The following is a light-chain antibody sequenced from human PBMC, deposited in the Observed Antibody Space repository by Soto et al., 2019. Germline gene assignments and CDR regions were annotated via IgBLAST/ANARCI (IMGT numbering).Light chain of an antibody. V-gene: IGKV3-11*01. CDR2: DAS. CDR1: QSVSSY. Sequence: EIVLTQSPATLSLSPGERATLSCRASQSVSSYLAWYQQKPGQAPRLLIYDASNRTTDIPARFSGSGSGTDFTLTISSLEPEDFAVYYCKQSSNWPPVTFGQGTRLEI. CDR3: KQSSNWPPVT. J-gene: IGKJ5*01.